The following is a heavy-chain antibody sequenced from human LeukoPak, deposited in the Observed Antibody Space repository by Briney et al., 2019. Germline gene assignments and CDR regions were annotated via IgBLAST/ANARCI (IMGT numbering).Heavy chain of an antibody. CDR3: TRALFPYCTGGNCYSDS. Sequence: ASVKVSCKASGYTFTGYYIHWVRQAPGQGLEWMGWINPNSGGTNYAQKFQGRVTMTRDTSISTAYMELSRLRSDDTAVYYCTRALFPYCTGGNCYSDSWGQGTLVTVSS. CDR2: INPNSGGT. V-gene: IGHV1-2*02. CDR1: GYTFTGYY. D-gene: IGHD2-15*01. J-gene: IGHJ4*02.